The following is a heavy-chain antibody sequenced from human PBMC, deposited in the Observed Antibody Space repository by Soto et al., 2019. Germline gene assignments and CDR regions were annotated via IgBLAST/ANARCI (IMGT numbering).Heavy chain of an antibody. D-gene: IGHD2-8*02. Sequence: QVQLQESGPGLVKPSEPLSLTCTVSGGSISSYYWSWIWQPPGKGLEWIGYIYYSGSTNYNPSLKSRVTISVDTSKNQFSLRLSSVTAADTAVYYCARRWGTTFDYWGQGTLVTVSS. CDR1: GGSISSYY. CDR2: IYYSGST. J-gene: IGHJ4*02. V-gene: IGHV4-59*01. CDR3: ARRWGTTFDY.